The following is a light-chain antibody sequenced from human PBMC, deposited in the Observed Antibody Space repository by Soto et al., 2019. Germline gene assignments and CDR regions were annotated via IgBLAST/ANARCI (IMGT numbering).Light chain of an antibody. CDR3: LQYNTYPFT. CDR1: QSISSW. Sequence: DIQMTQSPSTLSASVGDRVTITCRASQSISSWLAWYQQKPGKAPKLLIYDASTLESGVPSRFSGSRSGTELXLTTSSLQPEDFATYFCLQYNTYPFTFGQGTRLEIK. V-gene: IGKV1-5*01. J-gene: IGKJ5*01. CDR2: DAS.